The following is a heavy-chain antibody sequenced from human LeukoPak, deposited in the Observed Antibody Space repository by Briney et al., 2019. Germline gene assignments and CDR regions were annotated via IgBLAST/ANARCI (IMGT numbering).Heavy chain of an antibody. D-gene: IGHD2-2*01. CDR3: AREPPSIWCSDTSCYPTFDY. CDR2: IIPIFGTA. V-gene: IGHV1-69*13. Sequence: SVKVSCKASGGTFSSYAISWVRQAPGQGLEWMGGIIPIFGTANYAQKFQGRVTITADESTSTAYMELSSLRSEDTAMYYCAREPPSIWCSDTSCYPTFDYWGQGTLVTVSS. J-gene: IGHJ4*02. CDR1: GGTFSSYA.